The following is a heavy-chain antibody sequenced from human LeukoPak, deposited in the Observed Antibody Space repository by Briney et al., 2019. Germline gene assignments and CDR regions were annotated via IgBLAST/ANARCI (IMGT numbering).Heavy chain of an antibody. V-gene: IGHV4-38-2*02. Sequence: PSETLSLTCTVSGYSISSGYYWGWIRQPPGKGLEWIGSIYHSGSTYYNPSLKSRVTISVDTSKNQFSLKLSSVTAADTAVYYCASLVGALDTFDIWGQGTMVTVSS. CDR3: ASLVGALDTFDI. CDR2: IYHSGST. CDR1: GYSISSGYY. J-gene: IGHJ3*02. D-gene: IGHD1-26*01.